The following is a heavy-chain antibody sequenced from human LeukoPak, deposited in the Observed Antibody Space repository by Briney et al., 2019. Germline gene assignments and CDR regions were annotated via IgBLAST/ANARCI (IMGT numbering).Heavy chain of an antibody. D-gene: IGHD3-10*01. V-gene: IGHV4-39*01. CDR3: ARATPRAYYGSGSYWVY. CDR2: IYYSGST. Sequence: SETLSLTCTVSGGSISSSYYYWGWIRQPPGKGLELIGSIYYSGSTYYNPSLKSRVTMSVDTSKNQFSLKLSSVTAADTAVYYCARATPRAYYGSGSYWVYWGQGTLVTVSS. J-gene: IGHJ4*02. CDR1: GGSISSSYYY.